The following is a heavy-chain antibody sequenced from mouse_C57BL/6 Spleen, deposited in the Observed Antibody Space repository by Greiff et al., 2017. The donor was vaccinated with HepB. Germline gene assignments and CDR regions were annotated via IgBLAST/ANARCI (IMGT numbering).Heavy chain of an antibody. V-gene: IGHV14-4*01. CDR2: IDPENGDT. D-gene: IGHD2-3*01. Sequence: EVQLQQSGAELVRPGASVKLSCTASGFNIKDDYMHWVKQRPEQGLEWIGWIDPENGDTEYASKFQGKATITADTSSNTAYLQLSSLTSEDTAVYYCTGYYETYYYAMDYWGQGTSVTVSS. CDR1: GFNIKDDY. J-gene: IGHJ4*01. CDR3: TGYYETYYYAMDY.